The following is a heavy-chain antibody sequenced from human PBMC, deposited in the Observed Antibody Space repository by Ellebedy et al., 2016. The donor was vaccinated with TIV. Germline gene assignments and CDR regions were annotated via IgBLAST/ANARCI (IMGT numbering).Heavy chain of an antibody. CDR3: ARDPALPRGRFDT. Sequence: MPSETLSLTCTVSGGSISNSDYYWNWIRQPPGKGLEWIGRIYYSGGAYYNPSLTSRVTVSVDTSKNQFSLNLSSVPAADTAVYYCARDPALPRGRFDTWGQGTLVTGSS. CDR1: GGSISNSDYY. J-gene: IGHJ5*02. V-gene: IGHV4-39*07. D-gene: IGHD2-2*01. CDR2: IYYSGGA.